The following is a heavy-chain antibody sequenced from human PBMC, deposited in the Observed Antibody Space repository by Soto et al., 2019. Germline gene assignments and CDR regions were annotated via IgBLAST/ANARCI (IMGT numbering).Heavy chain of an antibody. Sequence: GESLKISCKGSGYSFTHYWISCVRQMPGKGLEWMGRIDPSDSYTNYSPSFQGHVTISADKSINTAYLQWSSLKASDTAMYYCAREVAVAASRGFGYWGQGTLVTVSS. CDR2: IDPSDSYT. CDR1: GYSFTHYW. CDR3: AREVAVAASRGFGY. V-gene: IGHV5-10-1*01. J-gene: IGHJ4*02. D-gene: IGHD6-19*01.